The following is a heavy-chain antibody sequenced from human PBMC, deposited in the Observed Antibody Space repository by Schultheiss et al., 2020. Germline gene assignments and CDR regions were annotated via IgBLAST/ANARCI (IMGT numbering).Heavy chain of an antibody. CDR3: ASLPMYHTIGRSFDI. Sequence: GGSLRLSCAASGFTFSSYGMHWVRQAPGKGLEWVAVIWYDGSNKYYADSVKGRFTISRDNSKNTLYLQMNSLRAEDTAVYYCASLPMYHTIGRSFDIWGQGTMVTVSS. D-gene: IGHD2-2*01. J-gene: IGHJ3*02. CDR1: GFTFSSYG. V-gene: IGHV3-33*01. CDR2: IWYDGSNK.